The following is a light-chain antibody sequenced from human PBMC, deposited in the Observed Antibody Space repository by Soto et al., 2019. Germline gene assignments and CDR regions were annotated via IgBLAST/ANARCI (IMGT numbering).Light chain of an antibody. CDR3: QQYYDIPRT. V-gene: IGKV4-1*01. Sequence: DIVMTQSPESLSVSLGERATINCKSSQSVLSSSNNKNCLAWYQQKPGQPPKLLIYWASTRESGVPDRFGGGGSGTDFTLTISSLQAEDVAVYYCQQYYDIPRTFGQGTKVEI. CDR2: WAS. J-gene: IGKJ1*01. CDR1: QSVLSSSNNKNC.